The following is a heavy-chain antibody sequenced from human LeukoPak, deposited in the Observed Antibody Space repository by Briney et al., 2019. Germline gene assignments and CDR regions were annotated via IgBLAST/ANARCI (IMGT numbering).Heavy chain of an antibody. V-gene: IGHV1-8*01. Sequence: EASVKVSCKASGYTFTSYDINWVRQATGQGLEWMGWMNPNSGNTGYAQKFQGRVTMTRDTSTSTVYMELSSLRSEDTAVYYCARALVGAAAGTNWFDPWGQGTLVTVSS. CDR2: MNPNSGNT. CDR1: GYTFTSYD. J-gene: IGHJ5*02. D-gene: IGHD6-13*01. CDR3: ARALVGAAAGTNWFDP.